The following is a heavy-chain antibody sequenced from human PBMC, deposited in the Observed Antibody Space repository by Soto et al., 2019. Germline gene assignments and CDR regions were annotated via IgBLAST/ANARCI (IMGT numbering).Heavy chain of an antibody. CDR3: AKTATMVVVTVQPRWFDS. D-gene: IGHD2-21*02. Sequence: QLLESGGGLVQPGGSLRLSCTASGFNFNNQAMSWIRQAPGKGLDWVSTISGSGATSLYADSVKGRFTIFKDSSQAYLDLKSLRVADSATYYCAKTATMVVVTVQPRWFDSCGRGTLVTVS. CDR1: GFNFNNQA. V-gene: IGHV3-23*01. J-gene: IGHJ5*01. CDR2: ISGSGATS.